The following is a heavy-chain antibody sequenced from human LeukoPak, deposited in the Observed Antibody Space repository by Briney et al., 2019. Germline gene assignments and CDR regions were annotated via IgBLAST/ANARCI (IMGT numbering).Heavy chain of an antibody. V-gene: IGHV3-23*01. CDR2: IGASDGYT. D-gene: IGHD3-22*01. J-gene: IGHJ4*02. CDR3: AKDGRRHQTYYYDSSNFGLDY. Sequence: GGSLRLSCVASGFSLSTFAMSWVRQSPEKGLEWVSAIGASDGYTYHADSVKGRFTMSRDISRNTVYLQMNGLRPEDTAVYYCAKDGRRHQTYYYDSSNFGLDYWGQGTPVTVSS. CDR1: GFSLSTFA.